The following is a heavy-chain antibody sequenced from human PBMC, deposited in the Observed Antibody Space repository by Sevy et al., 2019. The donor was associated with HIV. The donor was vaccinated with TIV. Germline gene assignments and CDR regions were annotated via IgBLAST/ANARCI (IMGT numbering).Heavy chain of an antibody. Sequence: SETLSLTCTVSSGSISTSSYYWGWIRQPPGKGLEWIASMDYIGSTYYNLALKSRVTISRDRSKNQVSLNLRFVTAADTAVYYCARYLRGDHAGGFDFWGQGTLVTVSS. J-gene: IGHJ5*01. CDR1: SGSISTSSYY. V-gene: IGHV4-39*01. D-gene: IGHD4-17*01. CDR3: ARYLRGDHAGGFDF. CDR2: MDYIGST.